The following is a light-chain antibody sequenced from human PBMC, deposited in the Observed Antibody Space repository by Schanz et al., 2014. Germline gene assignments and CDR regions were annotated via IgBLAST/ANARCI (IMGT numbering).Light chain of an antibody. Sequence: EIVLAQSPGTLSLSPGERATLSCRATESITSSNLAWYQQKPGQAPRLLIYGASSRATGIPDRFSGSGSGTDFTLTIGRLEPEDFAVYYCQQRSNGLTFGGGTKVEIK. CDR1: ESITSSN. J-gene: IGKJ4*01. CDR2: GAS. V-gene: IGKV3D-20*02. CDR3: QQRSNGLT.